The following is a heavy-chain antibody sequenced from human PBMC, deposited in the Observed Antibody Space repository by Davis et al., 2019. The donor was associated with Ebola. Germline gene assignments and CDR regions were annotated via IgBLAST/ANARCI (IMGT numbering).Heavy chain of an antibody. Sequence: ASVKVSCKASGYSFINYTLHWVRQAPGQRLEWMGWINTGNGYTEYSQRFQGRVTITRDTSASTAYMEVSSLTSEDMAVYYCARAQFPTTSDHWGQGTLVTVSS. D-gene: IGHD1-1*01. CDR3: ARAQFPTTSDH. CDR2: INTGNGYT. CDR1: GYSFINYT. V-gene: IGHV1-3*04. J-gene: IGHJ4*02.